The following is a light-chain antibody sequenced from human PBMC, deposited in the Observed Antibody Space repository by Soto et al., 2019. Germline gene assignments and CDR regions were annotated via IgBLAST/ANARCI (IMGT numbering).Light chain of an antibody. J-gene: IGKJ5*01. CDR3: QQRSNWPPYA. CDR2: DAS. Sequence: EIVLTQSPATLSLSPGERATLSCRASQSVSNYLAWYQQKPGQAPRLLIYDASNRATDIPARFSGSGSGTDFTLTISSLEAEGFAVYYCQQRSNWPPYAVGSGTRLEIK. CDR1: QSVSNY. V-gene: IGKV3-11*01.